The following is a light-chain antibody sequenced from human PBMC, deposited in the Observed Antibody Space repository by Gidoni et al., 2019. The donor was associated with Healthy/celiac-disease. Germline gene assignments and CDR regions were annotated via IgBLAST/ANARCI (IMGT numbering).Light chain of an antibody. J-gene: IGKJ5*01. Sequence: EIVLPQSPGPLSLSPGERAPLSCRSSQSVSSSYLAWYQQKPGQAPRLLIYGASSRATGIPDRFSGSGSGTDFTLTIRRLEPEDFAVYYCQQYGSSPTFGQGTRLEIK. CDR1: QSVSSSY. CDR3: QQYGSSPT. CDR2: GAS. V-gene: IGKV3-20*01.